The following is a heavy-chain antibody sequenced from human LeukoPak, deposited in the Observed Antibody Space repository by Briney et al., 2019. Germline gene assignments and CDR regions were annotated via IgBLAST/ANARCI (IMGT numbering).Heavy chain of an antibody. CDR2: IYSSGST. CDR3: ARYSSSWTDAFDI. V-gene: IGHV4-4*07. Sequence: PSETLSLTCIVSGGSISSYYWSWIRQPAGKGLEWIGRIYSSGSTNYNPPLKSRVTMSVETSKNQFSLKLSSVTAADTAVYYCARYSSSWTDAFDIWGQGTMVTVSS. J-gene: IGHJ3*02. D-gene: IGHD6-13*01. CDR1: GGSISSYY.